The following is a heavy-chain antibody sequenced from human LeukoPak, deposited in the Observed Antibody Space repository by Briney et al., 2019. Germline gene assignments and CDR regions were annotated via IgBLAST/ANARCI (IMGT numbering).Heavy chain of an antibody. CDR1: GFTFSSYC. D-gene: IGHD3-10*01. V-gene: IGHV3-7*04. J-gene: IGHJ5*02. CDR2: IEQHGNEK. CDR3: AGGDYYGSGSARRHWFDP. Sequence: GGSLRLSCAASGFTFSSYCTNWVRQPPGKGLEWVANIEQHGNEKYYMDSVKGRFTISRDNAKNSLYLEMNSLRAEDTAVYYCAGGDYYGSGSARRHWFDPWGQGTLVTVSS.